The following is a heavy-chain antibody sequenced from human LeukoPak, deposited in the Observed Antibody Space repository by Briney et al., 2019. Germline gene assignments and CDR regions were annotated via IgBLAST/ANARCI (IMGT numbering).Heavy chain of an antibody. J-gene: IGHJ5*02. V-gene: IGHV3-23*01. D-gene: IGHD2-2*02. CDR1: GFTFSSYA. CDR3: ARDRGNIVVAPNAIRGWFDP. Sequence: GGSLRLSCAASGFTFSSYAMSWVRQAPGKGLGWVSAISGSGGSTYYADSVKGRFTISRDNSKNTLYLQMNSLRVEDTAMYHCARDRGNIVVAPNAIRGWFDPWGQGTLVTVSS. CDR2: ISGSGGST.